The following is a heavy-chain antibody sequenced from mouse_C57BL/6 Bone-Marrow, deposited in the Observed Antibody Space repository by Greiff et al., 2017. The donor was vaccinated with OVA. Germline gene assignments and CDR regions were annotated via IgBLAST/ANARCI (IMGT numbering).Heavy chain of an antibody. V-gene: IGHV1-19*01. J-gene: IGHJ1*03. CDR3: ARRGFYYGYWYFDV. CDR2: INPYNGGT. D-gene: IGHD1-1*01. Sequence: EVQLQQSGPVLVKPGASVKMSCKASGYTFTDYYMNWVKQSHGKSLEWIGVINPYNGGTSYNQKFKGKATLTVDKSSSTAYMELNSLTSEDSAVYYCARRGFYYGYWYFDVWGTGTTVTVSS. CDR1: GYTFTDYY.